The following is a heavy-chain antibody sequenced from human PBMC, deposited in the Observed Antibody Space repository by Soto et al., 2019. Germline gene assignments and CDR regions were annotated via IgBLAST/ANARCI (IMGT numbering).Heavy chain of an antibody. CDR3: ARDADSSGLHY. D-gene: IGHD6-19*01. CDR2: IYPAGPT. CDR1: GFTVSGMF. J-gene: IGHJ4*02. Sequence: EVSLVVTGGGLIHPGGSLRLSCAASGFTVSGMFMNWVRQAPGKGLEWVSVIYPAGPTYYADSVKGRFTISRDNSKNTLFLQLNNLRAEDTAVYYCARDADSSGLHYWGQGILVTVSS. V-gene: IGHV3-53*02.